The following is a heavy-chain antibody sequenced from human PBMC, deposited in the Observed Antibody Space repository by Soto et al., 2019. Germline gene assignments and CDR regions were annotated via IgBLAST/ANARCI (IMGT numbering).Heavy chain of an antibody. J-gene: IGHJ4*02. V-gene: IGHV4-4*07. D-gene: IGHD1-26*01. Sequence: PSDTLSITCTVSGYSMTKYDLSWIRQPAGKGLEWIGRIYTSGSTNYNPSLKSRVTMSIDTSNNHFSLDLKSVTAADTAVYYCARTVGAAYYFDFWGQGALVTVSS. CDR3: ARTVGAAYYFDF. CDR2: IYTSGST. CDR1: GYSMTKYD.